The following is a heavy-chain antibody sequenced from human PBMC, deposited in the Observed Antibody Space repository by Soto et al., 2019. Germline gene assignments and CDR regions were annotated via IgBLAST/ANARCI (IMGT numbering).Heavy chain of an antibody. J-gene: IGHJ6*02. V-gene: IGHV1-69*06. Sequence: QVQLVQSGAEVKKPGSSVKVSCKASGGTFSSYAISWVRQAPGQGLEWMGGIIPIFGTANYAQKFQGRVPMTADKATSTAYLERSSLRAEDTAVYYCARGGGEGYSSSWNYYYYYGMDVWGQGTTVTVSS. CDR2: IIPIFGTA. CDR3: ARGGGEGYSSSWNYYYYYGMDV. CDR1: GGTFSSYA. D-gene: IGHD6-13*01.